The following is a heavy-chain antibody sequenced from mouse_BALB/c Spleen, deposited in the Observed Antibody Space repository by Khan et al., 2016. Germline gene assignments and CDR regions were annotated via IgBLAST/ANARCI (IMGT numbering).Heavy chain of an antibody. CDR1: GYTFTSYW. J-gene: IGHJ1*01. CDR2: IDPSDSFS. CDR3: TRAGEKYWHFEV. Sequence: QVQLQQSGAELVKPGASVRMSCKTSGYTFTSYWMYWVKQRPGQGLEWIGVIDPSDSFSTYNQNFKGKAKLTVDTSSSTAYMQLSSLTSEDSAVYYCTRAGEKYWHFEVWGAGTTVTVSS. V-gene: IGHV1S127*01.